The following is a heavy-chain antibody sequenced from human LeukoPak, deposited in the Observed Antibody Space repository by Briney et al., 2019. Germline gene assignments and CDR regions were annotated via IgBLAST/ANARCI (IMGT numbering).Heavy chain of an antibody. V-gene: IGHV1-69*13. D-gene: IGHD2-21*02. CDR1: GGTFSSYA. CDR2: IIPIFGTA. J-gene: IGHJ5*02. Sequence: ASVKVSCKASGGTFSSYAISWVRQAPGQGLEWMGGIIPIFGTANYAQKFQGRVTITADESTSTAYMELSSLRSEDTAVYYGARGEGDYSWFDPWGQGTLVTVSS. CDR3: ARGEGDYSWFDP.